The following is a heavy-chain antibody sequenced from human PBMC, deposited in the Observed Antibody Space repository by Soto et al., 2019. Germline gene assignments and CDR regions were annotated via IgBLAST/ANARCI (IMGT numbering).Heavy chain of an antibody. CDR1: GGSISSGDYY. CDR2: IYYSGST. J-gene: IGHJ5*02. CDR3: ARERPDGARLDP. Sequence: QVQLQESGPGLVKPSQTLSLTCTVSGGSISSGDYYWSWIRQPPGKGLEWIGYIYYSGSTFYNPSLKSRLTISVDTSQNQFSLKLSSVTAADTAVYYCARERPDGARLDPWGQGTLVTVSS. V-gene: IGHV4-30-4*01. D-gene: IGHD6-6*01.